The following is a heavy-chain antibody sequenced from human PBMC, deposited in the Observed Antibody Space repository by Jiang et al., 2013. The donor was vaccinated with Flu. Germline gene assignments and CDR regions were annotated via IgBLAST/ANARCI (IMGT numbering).Heavy chain of an antibody. D-gene: IGHD6-19*01. V-gene: IGHV4-4*07. CDR1: GGSSSSYY. Sequence: SLTCTVSGGSSSSYYWSWIRQPPEGTGVDWRIYTSGNTNYNPSLKSRVTMSVDTSKNQFSLKLSSMTAADTAVYYCATQSSGWPFDSWGQGILVSVSS. CDR3: ATQSSGWPFDS. CDR2: IYTSGNT. J-gene: IGHJ4*02.